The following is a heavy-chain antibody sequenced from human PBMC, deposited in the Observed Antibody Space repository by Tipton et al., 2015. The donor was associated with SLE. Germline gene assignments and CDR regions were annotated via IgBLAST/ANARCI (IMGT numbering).Heavy chain of an antibody. CDR1: GGSISSSSYY. V-gene: IGHV4-39*07. D-gene: IGHD3-22*01. J-gene: IGHJ4*02. CDR3: ARVEDYYDSSGD. Sequence: TLSLTCTVSGGSISSSSYYWGWIRQPPGKGLEWIGEINHSGSTNYNPSLKSRVTISVDTSKNQFSLKLSSVTAADTAVYYCARVEDYYDSSGDWGQGTLVTVSS. CDR2: INHSGST.